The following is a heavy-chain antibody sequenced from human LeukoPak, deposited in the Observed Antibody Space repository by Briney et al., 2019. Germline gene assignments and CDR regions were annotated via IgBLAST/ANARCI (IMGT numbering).Heavy chain of an antibody. J-gene: IGHJ4*02. CDR2: IYSGGST. V-gene: IGHV3-66*01. CDR1: GFTVSSNY. CDR3: ARESSSWAFDY. Sequence: TGGSLRLSCAASGFTVSSNYMSWVRQAPGKGLEWVSVIYSGGSTYYAGSVKGRFTISRDNSKNTLYPQMNSLRAEDTAVYYCARESSSWAFDYWGQGTLVTVSS. D-gene: IGHD6-13*01.